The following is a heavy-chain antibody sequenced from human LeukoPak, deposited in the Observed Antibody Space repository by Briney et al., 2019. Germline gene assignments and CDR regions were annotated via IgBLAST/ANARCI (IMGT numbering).Heavy chain of an antibody. V-gene: IGHV1-2*02. D-gene: IGHD5-18*01. Sequence: SVKVSCKASGYTFTGYYMHWERQAPGQGLEWMGWINPNSGGTNYAQKFQGRVTMTRDPSISTAYMELSRLRSDDTAVYYCARTRQPSPHFDYWGQGTLVTVSS. CDR2: INPNSGGT. CDR3: ARTRQPSPHFDY. J-gene: IGHJ4*02. CDR1: GYTFTGYY.